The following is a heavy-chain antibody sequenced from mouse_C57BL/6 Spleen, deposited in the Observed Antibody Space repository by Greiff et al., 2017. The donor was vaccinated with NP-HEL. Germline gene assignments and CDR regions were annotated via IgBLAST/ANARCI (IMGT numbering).Heavy chain of an antibody. D-gene: IGHD1-1*02. Sequence: QVQLQQPGAELVRPGSSVKLSCTASGYTFTSYWMHWVKQRPIQGLEWIGNIDPSDSETHYNQKFKDKATLTVDKSSSTAYMQLSSLTSEDSAVYYCARVYGYYAMDYWGQGTSVTVSS. J-gene: IGHJ4*01. CDR2: IDPSDSET. CDR1: GYTFTSYW. V-gene: IGHV1-52*01. CDR3: ARVYGYYAMDY.